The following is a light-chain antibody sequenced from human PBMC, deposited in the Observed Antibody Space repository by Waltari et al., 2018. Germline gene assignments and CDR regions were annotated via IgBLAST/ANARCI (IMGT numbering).Light chain of an antibody. V-gene: IGLV4-69*01. CDR1: SGHSNNV. CDR3: QTGGHGTWV. CDR2: VNSDGSH. J-gene: IGLJ3*02. Sequence: QLVLTQSPSASASLGASVKLTCTLSSGHSNNVIAWLQQRPEKGPRYLMKVNSDGSHNKGDEIPDRFSVSSSGAERYLTISSLQSEDEADYFCQTGGHGTWVFGGGTKLTVL.